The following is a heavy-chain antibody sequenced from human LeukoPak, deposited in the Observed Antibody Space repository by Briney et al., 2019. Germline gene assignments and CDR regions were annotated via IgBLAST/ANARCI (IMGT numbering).Heavy chain of an antibody. CDR1: GGSFSGYY. D-gene: IGHD3-22*01. CDR3: AGELYYYDSSGYYYNWFDP. V-gene: IGHV4-34*01. Sequence: SETLSLTCAVYGGSFSGYYWSRIRQPPGKGLEWIGEINHSGSTNYNPSLKSRVTISVDTSKNQFSLKLSSVTAADTAVYYCAGELYYYDSSGYYYNWFDPWGQGTLVTVSS. CDR2: INHSGST. J-gene: IGHJ5*02.